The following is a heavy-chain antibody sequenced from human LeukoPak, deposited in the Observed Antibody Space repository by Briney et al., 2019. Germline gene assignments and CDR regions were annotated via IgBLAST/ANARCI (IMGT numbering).Heavy chain of an antibody. CDR2: INHSGST. Sequence: SETLSLTCAVYGGSFSGYYWSWIRQPLGKGLEWIGEINHSGSTNYNPSLKSRVTISVDTSKNQFSLKLSSVTAADTAVYYCARARAYYYGSGSYYYWGQGTLVTVSS. CDR3: ARARAYYYGSGSYYY. J-gene: IGHJ4*02. CDR1: GGSFSGYY. V-gene: IGHV4-34*01. D-gene: IGHD3-10*01.